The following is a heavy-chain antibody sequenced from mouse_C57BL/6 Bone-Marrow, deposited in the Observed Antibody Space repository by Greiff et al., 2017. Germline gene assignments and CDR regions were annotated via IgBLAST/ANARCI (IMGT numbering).Heavy chain of an antibody. Sequence: QVQLQQSGAELARPGASVKMSCKASGYTFTSYTMHWVKQRPGQGLEWIGYINPSSGYTKYNQKFKDKATLTADKSSSTAYMQLSSLTSEDSAVYYCARGVITTEVATNAMDYWGQGTSVTVSS. CDR1: GYTFTSYT. CDR2: INPSSGYT. CDR3: ARGVITTEVATNAMDY. J-gene: IGHJ4*01. V-gene: IGHV1-4*01. D-gene: IGHD1-1*01.